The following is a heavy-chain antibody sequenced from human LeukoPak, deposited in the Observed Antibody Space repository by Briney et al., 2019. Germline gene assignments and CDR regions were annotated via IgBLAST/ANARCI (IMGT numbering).Heavy chain of an antibody. CDR2: ISSSGSTI. CDR3: ARDPRYCSGGSCYYVTPYYYYYMDV. V-gene: IGHV3-48*03. J-gene: IGHJ6*03. D-gene: IGHD2-15*01. CDR1: GFTFSSYE. Sequence: PGGSLRLSCAASGFTFSSYEMNWVRQAPGKGLEWVSYISSSGSTIYYADSVKGRFTISRDNAKNSLYLQMNSLRAEDTAVYYCARDPRYCSGGSCYYVTPYYYYYMDVWGKGTTVTVSS.